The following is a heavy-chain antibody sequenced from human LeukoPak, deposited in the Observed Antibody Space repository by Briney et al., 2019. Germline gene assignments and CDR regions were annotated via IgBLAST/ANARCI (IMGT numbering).Heavy chain of an antibody. V-gene: IGHV3-23*01. J-gene: IGHJ5*02. CDR1: GFTFSSYA. Sequence: GGSLRLSCAASGFTFSSYAMSWVRQAPGKGLEWVSTISGSGGSTYYADSVKGRFTISRDNSKNTLYLQMNSLRAEDTAVYYCARDLGQYYDTSDNWFDPWGQGTLVTVSS. CDR2: ISGSGGST. CDR3: ARDLGQYYDTSDNWFDP. D-gene: IGHD3-22*01.